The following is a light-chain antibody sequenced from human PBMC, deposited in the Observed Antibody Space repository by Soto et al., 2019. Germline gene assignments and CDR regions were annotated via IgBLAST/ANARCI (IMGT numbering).Light chain of an antibody. V-gene: IGKV1-17*01. Sequence: DIQMTQSPSSLSASVGDRVTITCRASQGIGNDLGWYQQKPGKAPKRLIFLASTLDTGAPSRFSGSGFGTEFTLTISSLQPEDFATYYCLHHYNYPLTLGGGTKVEIK. CDR1: QGIGND. CDR3: LHHYNYPLT. J-gene: IGKJ4*01. CDR2: LAS.